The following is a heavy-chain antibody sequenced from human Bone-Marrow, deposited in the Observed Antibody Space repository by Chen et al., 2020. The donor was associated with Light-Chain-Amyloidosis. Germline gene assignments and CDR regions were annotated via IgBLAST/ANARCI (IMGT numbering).Heavy chain of an antibody. J-gene: IGHJ4*02. D-gene: IGHD6-6*01. CDR3: AREKYSSSGFDY. V-gene: IGHV3-21*01. Sequence: EVQLVESGGGLVKPGGSLRLSCAASGFTFSSYSMNWVRQAPGKGLEWVSSISSSSSYIYYADSVKGRFTISRVNAKNSLYLQMHCLRAEDTAVYYCAREKYSSSGFDYWGQGTLVTVSS. CDR2: ISSSSSYI. CDR1: GFTFSSYS.